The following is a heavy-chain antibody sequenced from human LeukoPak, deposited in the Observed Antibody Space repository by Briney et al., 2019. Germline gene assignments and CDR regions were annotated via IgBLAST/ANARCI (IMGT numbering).Heavy chain of an antibody. J-gene: IGHJ4*02. CDR3: AREDIGDMVVTRYYFDY. CDR2: INPRGDST. CDR1: GYTFTNYQ. V-gene: IGHV1-46*01. Sequence: ASVKVSCKASGYTFTNYQMHWVRQAPGQGLEWMGIINPRGDSTSYAQKFQGRVTMTRDTSTNTVYMELSSLRSEDTAVYYCAREDIGDMVVTRYYFDYWGQGTLVTVSS. D-gene: IGHD5-12*01.